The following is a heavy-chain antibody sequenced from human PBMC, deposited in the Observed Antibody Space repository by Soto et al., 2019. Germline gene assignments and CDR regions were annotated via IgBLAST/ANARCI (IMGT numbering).Heavy chain of an antibody. D-gene: IGHD6-13*01. Sequence: WWSXRLSCSASVFTFIIYSMILVRHAPGKGLEFVSAISGSCGRTYYADSVKGRFTISRDNSKNTLYLQMNSLRAEDTAVYYCEKGSSTYDDFDIWGQGTMV. V-gene: IGHV3-23*01. CDR2: ISGSCGRT. CDR1: VFTFIIYS. J-gene: IGHJ3*02. CDR3: EKGSSTYDDFDI.